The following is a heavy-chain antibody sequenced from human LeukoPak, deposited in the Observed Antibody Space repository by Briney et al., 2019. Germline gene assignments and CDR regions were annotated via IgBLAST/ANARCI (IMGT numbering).Heavy chain of an antibody. V-gene: IGHV4-38-2*01. D-gene: IGHD6-19*01. CDR1: GFSISSVYY. CDR2: IFPTGKA. Sequence: PSETLSLTCAVSGFSISSVYYWGWIRQSPGKGLEWIGSIFPTGKAYYNPSLESRATISVDTSKNQFSLNLKSVTAADTAVYYCARARLSHAVTILYWGQGTLVTVSS. J-gene: IGHJ4*02. CDR3: ARARLSHAVTILY.